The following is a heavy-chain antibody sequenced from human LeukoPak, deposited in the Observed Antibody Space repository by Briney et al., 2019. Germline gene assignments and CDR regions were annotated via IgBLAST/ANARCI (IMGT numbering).Heavy chain of an antibody. Sequence: SETLSLTCTVSGGSISSGGYYWSWIRQHPGKGLEWIGHIYYSGSTYYNPSLKSRVTISVDTSKNQFSLKLSSVTAADTAVYYCARAIDQLLDFDYWGQGTLVTVSS. D-gene: IGHD2-2*01. CDR3: ARAIDQLLDFDY. CDR1: GGSISSGGYY. CDR2: IYYSGST. V-gene: IGHV4-31*03. J-gene: IGHJ4*02.